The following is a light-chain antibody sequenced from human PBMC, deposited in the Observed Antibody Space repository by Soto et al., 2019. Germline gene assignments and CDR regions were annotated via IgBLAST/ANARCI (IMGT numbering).Light chain of an antibody. CDR2: LAS. Sequence: DIVLTQSPLSLPVTPGEPASISCRSSQSLLDINGNTYLDWYLQKPGQSPQLLIYLASNRASGVPDRFSGSGSGRVEAEDVGVYYCMQGLRIPKTFGQGTKVEIK. CDR3: MQGLRIPKT. J-gene: IGKJ1*01. V-gene: IGKV2-28*01. CDR1: QSLLDINGNTY.